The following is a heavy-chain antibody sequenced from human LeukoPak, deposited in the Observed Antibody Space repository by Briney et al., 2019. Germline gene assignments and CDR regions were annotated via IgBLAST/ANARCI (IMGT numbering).Heavy chain of an antibody. CDR2: INTNTGNP. J-gene: IGHJ1*01. V-gene: IGHV7-4-1*02. CDR1: GYTFTSYA. Sequence: ASVKVSCKASGYTFTSYAMNWVRQAPGQGLEWMGWINTNTGNPAYAQGFTGRFVFSLDTSVSTAYLQISSLKAEDTAVYYCASIPPQPGIAAAGTEYFQHWGQGTLVTVSS. CDR3: ASIPPQPGIAAAGTEYFQH. D-gene: IGHD6-13*01.